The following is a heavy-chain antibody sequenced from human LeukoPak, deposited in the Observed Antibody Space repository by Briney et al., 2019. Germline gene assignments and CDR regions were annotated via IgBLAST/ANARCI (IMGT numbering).Heavy chain of an antibody. V-gene: IGHV1-69*04. CDR2: IIPMLDIE. J-gene: IGHJ6*02. D-gene: IGHD2/OR15-2a*01. CDR1: GGTFSSYG. Sequence: ASVKVSCKASGGTFSSYGIIWVRQAPGQGLERMGRIIPMLDIENYAQKFQGRVTITADKSTSTAYMELSSLRSEDTAMYYCARDDVRGHFYPYGMDVWGQGTTVTVSS. CDR3: ARDDVRGHFYPYGMDV.